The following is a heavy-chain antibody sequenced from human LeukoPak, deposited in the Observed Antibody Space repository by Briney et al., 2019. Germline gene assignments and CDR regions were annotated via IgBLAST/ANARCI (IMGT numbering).Heavy chain of an antibody. V-gene: IGHV3-7*01. D-gene: IGHD1-20*01. J-gene: IGHJ3*02. CDR1: GFTFSSSV. Sequence: PGGSLRLSCAASGFTFSSSVMSWVRQAPGKGLEWVANINEDGSEKYYVDSVKGRFTISRDNAKNSLYLQMNSLRAEDTAVYYCARDEYNWNVDAFDIWGQGTVVTVSS. CDR2: INEDGSEK. CDR3: ARDEYNWNVDAFDI.